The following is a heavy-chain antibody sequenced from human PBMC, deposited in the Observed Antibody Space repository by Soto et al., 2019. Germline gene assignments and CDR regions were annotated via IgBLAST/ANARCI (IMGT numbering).Heavy chain of an antibody. Sequence: QVQLVESGGGVVQPGRSLRLSCAASGFTFSSYAMHWVRQAPGKGLEWVAVISYDGSNKYYADSVKGRFTISRDNSKNTLYLQMNSLRAEDTAVYYCAWLNSYSGSYEEVRAFDYWGQGTLVTVSS. D-gene: IGHD1-26*01. V-gene: IGHV3-30-3*01. J-gene: IGHJ4*02. CDR2: ISYDGSNK. CDR3: AWLNSYSGSYEEVRAFDY. CDR1: GFTFSSYA.